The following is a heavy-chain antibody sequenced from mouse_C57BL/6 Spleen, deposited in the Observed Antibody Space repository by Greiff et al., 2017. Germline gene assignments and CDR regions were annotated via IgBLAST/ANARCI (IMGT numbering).Heavy chain of an antibody. V-gene: IGHV1-26*01. CDR2: INPNSGGT. CDR3: ARNNFDY. J-gene: IGHJ2*01. CDR1: GYTFTDYY. Sequence: VQLQQSGPELVKPGASVKISCKASGYTFTDYYMNWVKQSPGKSLEWIGDINPNSGGTSYNQKFKGKATLTVDKSSSTAYMELRRLTSEDSAVYYCARNNFDYWGQGTTLTVSA.